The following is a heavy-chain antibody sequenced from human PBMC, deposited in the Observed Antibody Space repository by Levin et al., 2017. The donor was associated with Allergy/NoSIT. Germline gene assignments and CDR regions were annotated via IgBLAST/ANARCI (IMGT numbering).Heavy chain of an antibody. CDR2: INHSGST. J-gene: IGHJ4*02. V-gene: IGHV4-34*01. CDR1: GGSFSGYF. D-gene: IGHD3-10*01. Sequence: SETLSLTCAVYGGSFSGYFWSWIRQSPGKGLEWIGEINHSGSTNYNPSLKSRVTISVDTSKNQFSLNLSSVTAADTAVYYCARVSTNYYGSGSHYWGQGTLVTVSS. CDR3: ARVSTNYYGSGSHY.